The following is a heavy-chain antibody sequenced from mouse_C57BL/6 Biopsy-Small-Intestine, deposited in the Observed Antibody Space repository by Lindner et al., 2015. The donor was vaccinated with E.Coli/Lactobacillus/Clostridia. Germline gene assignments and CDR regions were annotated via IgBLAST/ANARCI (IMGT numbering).Heavy chain of an antibody. Sequence: VQLQESGAELVRPGTSVKVSCKASGYAFTSYLIEWVKQRPGQGLEWIGVINPGSGGTNYNEKFKGKATLTADKSSSTAYMQLSSLTSEDSAVYFCARGEYGNPRYFAVWGTGTTVTVSS. D-gene: IGHD2-10*02. J-gene: IGHJ1*03. CDR1: GYAFTSYL. CDR2: INPGSGGT. CDR3: ARGEYGNPRYFAV. V-gene: IGHV1-54*01.